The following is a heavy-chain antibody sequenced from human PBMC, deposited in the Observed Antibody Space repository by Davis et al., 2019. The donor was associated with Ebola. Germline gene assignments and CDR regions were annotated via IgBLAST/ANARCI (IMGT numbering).Heavy chain of an antibody. CDR2: ISGSGCST. D-gene: IGHD3-3*01. V-gene: IGHV3-23*01. CDR3: AKSGLSFGVVKYHYGMDV. CDR1: GGTFSSYA. J-gene: IGHJ6*04. Sequence: SCKASGGTFSSYAMPWVRQAPGKGLEWVSAISGSGCSTYYADSVKGRFTISRDNSKKTLYLQMNSLRAEDTAVYYCAKSGLSFGVVKYHYGMDVWGKGTTVTVSS.